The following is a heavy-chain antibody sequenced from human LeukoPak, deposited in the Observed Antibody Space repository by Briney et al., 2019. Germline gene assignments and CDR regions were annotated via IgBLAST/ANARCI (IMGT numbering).Heavy chain of an antibody. V-gene: IGHV3-49*03. CDR2: IRSKAYGGPA. Sequence: PGRSLRLSCTASGFTFGDHSVSWFRQAPGKGLEWVGFIRSKAYGGPAEYAASVKGRFTISRDDSKSVAYLQMDSLKTEDTAVYYCTREIRYFDWFQADYWGQGTLVTVSS. CDR1: GFTFGDHS. D-gene: IGHD3-9*01. J-gene: IGHJ4*02. CDR3: TREIRYFDWFQADY.